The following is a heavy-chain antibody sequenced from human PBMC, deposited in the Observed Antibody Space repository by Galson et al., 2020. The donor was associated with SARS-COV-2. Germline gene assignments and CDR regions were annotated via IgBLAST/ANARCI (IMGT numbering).Heavy chain of an antibody. J-gene: IGHJ4*02. D-gene: IGHD3-10*01. CDR2: VSGSGGST. Sequence: GGSLRLSCAASGFTFSSYAMSWVRQAPGKGLEWVSAVSGSGGSTYYADSVKGRFTISRDNSKNTLYLQMNSLRAEDTAVYYCAKDLGYYGSGNYWGQGTLVTVSS. CDR3: AKDLGYYGSGNY. V-gene: IGHV3-23*01. CDR1: GFTFSSYA.